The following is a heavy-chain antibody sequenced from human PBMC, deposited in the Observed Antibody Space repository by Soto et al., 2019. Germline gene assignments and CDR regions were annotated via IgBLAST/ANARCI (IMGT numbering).Heavy chain of an antibody. CDR3: AIDGGRQSGGIDY. Sequence: QVQLVQSGAEVKKPGSSVKVSCKASGGTFSSYSINWVRQAPGKGLEWMGEIIPIFGTANYAQKFQGRVTMTADESTSTAYIELSSLISEDTAVYYCAIDGGRQSGGIDYWGQGTLVTVSS. V-gene: IGHV1-69*01. CDR2: IIPIFGTA. CDR1: GGTFSSYS. D-gene: IGHD1-26*01. J-gene: IGHJ4*02.